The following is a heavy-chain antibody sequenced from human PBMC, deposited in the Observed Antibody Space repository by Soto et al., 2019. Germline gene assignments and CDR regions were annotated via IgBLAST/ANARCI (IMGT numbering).Heavy chain of an antibody. J-gene: IGHJ6*03. D-gene: IGHD3-10*01. CDR1: GGSFSGYY. CDR3: ARGRLREGSYYSSRYMDV. CDR2: INHSGST. Sequence: KASETLSLTCAVYGGSFSGYYWSWIRQPPGKGLEWIGEINHSGSTNYNPSLKSRVTISVDTSKNQFSLKLSSVTAADTAVYYCARGRLREGSYYSSRYMDVWGKGTTVTVAS. V-gene: IGHV4-34*01.